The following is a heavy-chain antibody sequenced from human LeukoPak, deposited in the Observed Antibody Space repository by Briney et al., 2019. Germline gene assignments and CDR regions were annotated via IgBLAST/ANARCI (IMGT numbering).Heavy chain of an antibody. J-gene: IGHJ4*02. D-gene: IGHD2-21*02. CDR3: ARDPGDGGY. CDR2: IRSKANSYAT. Sequence: GGSLRLSCAASGFTFSGSAMHWVRQASGKGLEWVGRIRSKANSYATAYAASVKGRFTISRDNAKNSLYLQMNSLRAEDTAIYYCARDPGDGGYWGQGTLVTVSS. V-gene: IGHV3-73*01. CDR1: GFTFSGSA.